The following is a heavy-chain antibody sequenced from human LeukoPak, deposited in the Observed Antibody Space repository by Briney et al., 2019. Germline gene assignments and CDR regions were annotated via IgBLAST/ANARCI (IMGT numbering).Heavy chain of an antibody. CDR1: GFTFSNAW. D-gene: IGHD6-13*01. CDR2: IKSKTDGRTT. Sequence: GGPLRLSCAASGFTFSNAWMSWVRQAPGKGLEWVGRIKSKTDGRTTDYAAPVKGRFTISRDDSKNTLYLQMNSLKTEDTAVYYCTTDPQQQLANFDYWGQGTLVTVSS. V-gene: IGHV3-15*01. CDR3: TTDPQQQLANFDY. J-gene: IGHJ4*02.